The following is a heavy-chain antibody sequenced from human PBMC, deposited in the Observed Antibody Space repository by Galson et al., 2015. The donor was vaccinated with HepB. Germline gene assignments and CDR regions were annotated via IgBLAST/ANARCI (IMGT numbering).Heavy chain of an antibody. D-gene: IGHD2/OR15-2a*01. CDR3: ARLTSPVNIRPSYYFDY. V-gene: IGHV3-21*01. J-gene: IGHJ4*02. CDR1: GFTFSSYS. CDR2: ISSSSSYI. Sequence: SLRLSCAASGFTFSSYSMNWVRQAPGKGLEWVSSISSSSSYIYYADSVKGRFTISRDNAKNSLYLQMNSLRAEDTAVYYCARLTSPVNIRPSYYFDYWGQGTLVTVSS.